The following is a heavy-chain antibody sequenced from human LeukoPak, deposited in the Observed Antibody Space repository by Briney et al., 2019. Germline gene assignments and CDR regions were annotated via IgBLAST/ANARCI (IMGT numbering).Heavy chain of an antibody. J-gene: IGHJ4*02. CDR1: GGTFSSYA. CDR2: IIPIFGTA. D-gene: IGHD5-12*01. V-gene: IGHV1-69*05. CDR3: ARVIVATNTLVG. Sequence: SVKVSCKASGGTFSSYAISWVRQAPGKGLEWMGGIIPIFGTANYAQKLQGRVTITTDESTSTAYMELSSLRSEDTAVYYCARVIVATNTLVGWGRGTLVTVSS.